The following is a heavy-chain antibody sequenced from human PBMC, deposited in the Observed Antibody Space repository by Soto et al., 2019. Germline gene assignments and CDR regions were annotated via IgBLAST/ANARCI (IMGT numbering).Heavy chain of an antibody. D-gene: IGHD5-12*01. CDR2: ISAYNGNR. CDR1: GYSFTSYG. CDR3: ARDLGGFPDY. Sequence: QVQLVQSGAEVKKPGASVKVSCKASGYSFTSYGISWVRQAPGQGLEWMGWISAYNGNRKYAQKFQGRVTMTTDTSTSNVYLDLSRLRSDDTAVDYCARDLGGFPDYWGQGTLVTVSS. J-gene: IGHJ4*02. V-gene: IGHV1-18*01.